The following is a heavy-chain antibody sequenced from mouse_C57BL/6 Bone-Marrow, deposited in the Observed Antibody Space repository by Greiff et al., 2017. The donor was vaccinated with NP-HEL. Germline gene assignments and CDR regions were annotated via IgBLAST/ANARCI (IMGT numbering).Heavy chain of an antibody. Sequence: VQLQQSGAELARPGASVKLSCKASGYTFTSYGISWVKQRTGQGLEWIGEIYPRSGNTYYNEKFKGKATLTADKSSSTAYMEISSLTSEDSGVYFCARGKFELGGFAYWGQGTLVTVSA. CDR2: IYPRSGNT. CDR1: GYTFTSYG. J-gene: IGHJ3*01. CDR3: ARGKFELGGFAY. V-gene: IGHV1-81*01. D-gene: IGHD3-3*01.